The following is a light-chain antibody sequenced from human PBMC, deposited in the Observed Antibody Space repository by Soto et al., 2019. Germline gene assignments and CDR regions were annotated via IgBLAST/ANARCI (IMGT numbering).Light chain of an antibody. Sequence: EIVLTQSPGTLSLSPGERATLSCRASQSVRSSYLAWYQQKPGQAPRLLIYDASSRATGVPDRFSGSGSGTDFTLTISRLEPEDFAVYYCQQYGSVYTFGQGTKLEIK. CDR3: QQYGSVYT. CDR1: QSVRSSY. V-gene: IGKV3-20*01. CDR2: DAS. J-gene: IGKJ2*01.